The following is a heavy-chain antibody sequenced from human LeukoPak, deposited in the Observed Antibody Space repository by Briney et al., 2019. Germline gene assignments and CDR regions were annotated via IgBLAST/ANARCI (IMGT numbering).Heavy chain of an antibody. J-gene: IGHJ6*03. CDR2: IHGGDGSGVTT. V-gene: IGHV3-23*01. Sequence: GGSLRLSCGASGFTFSSTAMHWVRQAPGKGLEWVSSIHGGDGSGVTTFYADSVKGRFTISRDNSKNTLYLQINSLRVEDTAVYYCASDYPLYFYYMDVWGKGTTVTVSS. CDR3: ASDYPLYFYYMDV. D-gene: IGHD4-11*01. CDR1: GFTFSSTA.